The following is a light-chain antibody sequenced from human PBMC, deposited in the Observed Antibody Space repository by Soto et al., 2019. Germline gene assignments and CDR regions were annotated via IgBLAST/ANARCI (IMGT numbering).Light chain of an antibody. CDR2: GAS. CDR3: QQYGSSPPAT. CDR1: QSVRSNF. Sequence: EIVLTQSPGTLSLSPGERATLSCRASQSVRSNFLAWYQQKPGQAPRLLMYGASSRATGIPDRFSGSGSGTDFTLTISRLEPEDFAVYYCQQYGSSPPATFGQGTKVDIK. V-gene: IGKV3-20*01. J-gene: IGKJ1*01.